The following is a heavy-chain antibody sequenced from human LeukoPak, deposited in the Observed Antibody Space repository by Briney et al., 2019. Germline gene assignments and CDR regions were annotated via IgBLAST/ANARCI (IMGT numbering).Heavy chain of an antibody. CDR1: GFTFSNYW. Sequence: GGSLRLSCAASGFTFSNYWMHWVRQVPGKGLVGVSRINSDGSSTSYADSVKGRFTISRDNAKNTLYLQMNSLRAEDTAVYYCAGALRVAGTGGDNWFDLWGQGTLVTVSS. CDR3: AGALRVAGTGGDNWFDL. CDR2: INSDGSST. V-gene: IGHV3-74*01. D-gene: IGHD2-15*01. J-gene: IGHJ5*02.